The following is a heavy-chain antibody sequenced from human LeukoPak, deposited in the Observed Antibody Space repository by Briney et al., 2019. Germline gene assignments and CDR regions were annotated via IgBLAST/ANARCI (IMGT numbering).Heavy chain of an antibody. CDR2: IYSAGST. CDR3: AASSHKGV. Sequence: PGGSLRLSCAASGFTVGNNYMSWVRQAPGKGLEWVSLIYSAGSTYYADSVRGRFTISRDSSKNTLFLQLNSLRAEDTAVYYCAASSHKGVWGQGTTVTVS. J-gene: IGHJ6*02. V-gene: IGHV3-66*01. CDR1: GFTVGNNY.